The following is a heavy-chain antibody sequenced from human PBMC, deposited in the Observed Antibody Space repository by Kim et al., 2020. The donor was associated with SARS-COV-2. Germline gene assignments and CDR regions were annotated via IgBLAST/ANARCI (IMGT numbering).Heavy chain of an antibody. CDR3: ARVTSGWYEVDF. D-gene: IGHD6-19*01. J-gene: IGHJ4*02. V-gene: IGHV4-59*01. Sequence: SYTPSLKSRVARSLDTPRNQFSLRLSSVTAADTAIYYCARVTSGWYEVDFWGQGTLVPVSS.